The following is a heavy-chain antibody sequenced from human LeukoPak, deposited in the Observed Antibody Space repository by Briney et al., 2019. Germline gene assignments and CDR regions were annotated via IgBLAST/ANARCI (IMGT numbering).Heavy chain of an antibody. CDR1: GYTFTTSD. J-gene: IGHJ4*02. V-gene: IGHV1-8*01. Sequence: ASVTVSCKASGYTFTTSDINWVRQATGQGLEWMGWMNPNSGNTGYVQKFQGRVTMTRNTSISSAYMELSSLRSEDTAVYYCARGRRLTGYYDFDYWGQGTLVTVSS. CDR3: ARGRRLTGYYDFDY. D-gene: IGHD3-9*01. CDR2: MNPNSGNT.